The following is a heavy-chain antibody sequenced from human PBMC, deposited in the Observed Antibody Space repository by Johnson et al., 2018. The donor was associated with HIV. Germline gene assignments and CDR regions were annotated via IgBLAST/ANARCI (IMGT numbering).Heavy chain of an antibody. J-gene: IGHJ3*02. D-gene: IGHD2-2*03. CDR2: INSDGSST. CDR1: GFTFSNAW. Sequence: VQLVESGGGLVKPGGSLRLSCAASGFTFSNAWMSWVRQAPGKGLVWVSRINSDGSSTRYADSVKGRFTISRDNAKKTLYLQMNSLRAEDTAVYYCGGWISDAFDIWGQGTMVTVSS. CDR3: GGWISDAFDI. V-gene: IGHV3-74*02.